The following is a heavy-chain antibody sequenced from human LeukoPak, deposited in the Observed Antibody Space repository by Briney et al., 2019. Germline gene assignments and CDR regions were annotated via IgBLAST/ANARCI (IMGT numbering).Heavy chain of an antibody. V-gene: IGHV1-18*01. CDR2: ISAYNGNT. CDR3: ARDRIGYCSSTSCSSFDY. CDR1: GYTFTSYG. Sequence: ASVKVSCKASGYTFTSYGFNWVRQAPGQGLEWMGWISAYNGNTNYAQKLQGRITMTTDTSTSTAYMDLMSLRSDDTAVYYCARDRIGYCSSTSCSSFDYWGQGTLVTVSS. D-gene: IGHD2-2*01. J-gene: IGHJ4*02.